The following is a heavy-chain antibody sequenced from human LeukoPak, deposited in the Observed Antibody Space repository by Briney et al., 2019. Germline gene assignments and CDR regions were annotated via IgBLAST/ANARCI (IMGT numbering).Heavy chain of an antibody. D-gene: IGHD2-8*01. Sequence: ASVKVSCKASGFTLNDDYMCWVRQAPGQGLEWMGWINSNSGATKYAQKFQGRVTMTRDTSISTVYMELSSLRLDDTAVYYCARDGNSVMVELDYWGQGTLVTVSS. CDR1: GFTLNDDY. CDR3: ARDGNSVMVELDY. V-gene: IGHV1-2*02. CDR2: INSNSGAT. J-gene: IGHJ4*02.